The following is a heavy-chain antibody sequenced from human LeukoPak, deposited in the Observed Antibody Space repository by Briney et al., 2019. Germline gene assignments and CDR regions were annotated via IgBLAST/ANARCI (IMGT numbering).Heavy chain of an antibody. D-gene: IGHD6-19*01. CDR1: GYSISSGYY. Sequence: SETLSLTCTVSGYSISSGYYWGWIRQPPGKGLEWIGSIYHSGSTYYNPSLKSRVTISVDRSKNQFSLKLSSVTAADTAVYYCARDPYRQWLVLDYWGQGTLVTVSS. CDR2: IYHSGST. V-gene: IGHV4-38-2*02. J-gene: IGHJ4*02. CDR3: ARDPYRQWLVLDY.